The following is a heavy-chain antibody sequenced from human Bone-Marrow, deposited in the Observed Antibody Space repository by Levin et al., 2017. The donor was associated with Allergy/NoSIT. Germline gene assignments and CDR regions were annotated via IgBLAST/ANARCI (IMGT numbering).Heavy chain of an antibody. CDR2: IYSGDST. D-gene: IGHD7-27*01. J-gene: IGHJ4*02. CDR3: AREDGPTWD. CDR1: GFIVSSNY. V-gene: IGHV3-53*01. Sequence: GGSLRLSCAASGFIVSSNYMSWVRQAPGKGLEWVSVIYSGDSTYYADSVKGRFTISRDNSKNTLFLQMSTLRAEDTAVYYCAREDGPTWDWGQGTLVTVSS.